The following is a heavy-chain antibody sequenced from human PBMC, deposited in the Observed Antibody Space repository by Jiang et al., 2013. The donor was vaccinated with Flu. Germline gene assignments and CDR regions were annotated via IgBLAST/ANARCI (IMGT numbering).Heavy chain of an antibody. CDR1: GYTFTSYA. J-gene: IGHJ5*02. Sequence: SGSELKKPGASVKASCKASGYTFTSYAMNWVRQAPGQGLEWMGWINTNTGNPTYAQGFTGRFVFSLDTSVSTAYLQISSLKAEDTAVYYCARDPYSREPNWFDPWGQGTLVTVSS. CDR3: ARDPYSREPNWFDP. V-gene: IGHV7-4-1*02. D-gene: IGHD6-13*01. CDR2: INTNTGNP.